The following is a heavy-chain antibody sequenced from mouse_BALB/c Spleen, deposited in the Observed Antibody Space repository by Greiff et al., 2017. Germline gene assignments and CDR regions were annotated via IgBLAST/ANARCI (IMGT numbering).Heavy chain of an antibody. D-gene: IGHD2-14*01. CDR3: ARGRRYDVYYFDY. J-gene: IGHJ2*01. CDR2: IYPGSGST. CDR1: GYNFTSYW. V-gene: IGHV1-55*01. Sequence: QVQLQQPGAELVKPGTSVKLSCKASGYNFTSYWINWVKLRPGQGLEWIGDIYPGSGSTNYNEKFKSKATLTVDTSSSTAYMQLSSLASEDSALYYCARGRRYDVYYFDYWGQGTTLTVSS.